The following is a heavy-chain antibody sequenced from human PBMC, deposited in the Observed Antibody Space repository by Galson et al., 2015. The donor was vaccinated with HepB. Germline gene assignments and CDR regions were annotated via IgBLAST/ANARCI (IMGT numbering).Heavy chain of an antibody. CDR1: GGTFSSHE. J-gene: IGHJ6*02. D-gene: IGHD3-10*01. CDR2: IIPVVDTV. V-gene: IGHV1-69*04. Sequence: SVKVSCKASGGTFSSHEVNWVRQAQGQGLEWMGRIIPVVDTVNYAEKFQGRVTISADSSTSTAYMDLSNLTSGDTAVYYCARDPRSRTMAQGVVHYGLDVWGQGTTVTVSS. CDR3: ARDPRSRTMAQGVVHYGLDV.